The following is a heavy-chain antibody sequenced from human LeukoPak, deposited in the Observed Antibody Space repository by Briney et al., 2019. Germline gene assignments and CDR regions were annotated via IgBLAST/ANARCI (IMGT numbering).Heavy chain of an antibody. CDR2: ISAYNGNT. V-gene: IGHV1-18*04. J-gene: IGHJ6*02. CDR3: AKESGYSSGWRYYYYGMDV. D-gene: IGHD6-19*01. CDR1: GYTFTGYY. Sequence: ASVKVSCKASGYTFTGYYMHWVRQAPGQGLEWMGWISAYNGNTNYAQKLQGRVTITRDTSASTAYMELSSLRSEDTAVYYCAKESGYSSGWRYYYYGMDVWGQGTTVTVSS.